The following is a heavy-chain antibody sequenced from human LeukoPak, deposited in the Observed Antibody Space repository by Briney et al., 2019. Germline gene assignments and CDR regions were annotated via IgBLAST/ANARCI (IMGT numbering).Heavy chain of an antibody. CDR1: GFTFSSYA. Sequence: GGSLRLSCAASGFTFSSYAMHWVRQAPGKGLEWVAVISYDGSNKYYADSVKGRFTISRDNSKNTLYLQMNSLRAEDTAVYYCARSGYYDILTGYYAPGDYWGQGTLVTVSS. CDR3: ARSGYYDILTGYYAPGDY. V-gene: IGHV3-30-3*01. D-gene: IGHD3-9*01. J-gene: IGHJ4*02. CDR2: ISYDGSNK.